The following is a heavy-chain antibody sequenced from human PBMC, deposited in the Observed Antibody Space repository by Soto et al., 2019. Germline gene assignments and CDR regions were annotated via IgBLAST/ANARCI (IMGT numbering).Heavy chain of an antibody. CDR1: GYTFTSYG. CDR3: ASPIWFGELSALDAFDI. J-gene: IGHJ3*02. CDR2: IIPILGIA. V-gene: IGHV1-69*04. Sequence: ASVKVSCKASGYTFTSYGISRVRQAPGQRLEWMGRIIPILGIANYAQKFQGRVTITADKSTSTAYMELSSLRSEDTAVYYCASPIWFGELSALDAFDIWGQGTMVTVS. D-gene: IGHD3-10*01.